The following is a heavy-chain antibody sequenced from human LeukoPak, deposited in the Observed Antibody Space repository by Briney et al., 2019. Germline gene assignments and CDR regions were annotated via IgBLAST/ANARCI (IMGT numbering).Heavy chain of an antibody. D-gene: IGHD3-10*01. CDR3: ARTMVRGVISLVDY. CDR1: DGSISSSSYY. Sequence: SETLSLTCTVSDGSISSSSYYWGWIRQPPGKGLEWIGSIYYSGSTYYNPSLKSRVTISVDTSKNQFSLKLSSVTAADTAVYYCARTMVRGVISLVDYWGQGTLVTVSS. V-gene: IGHV4-39*01. J-gene: IGHJ4*02. CDR2: IYYSGST.